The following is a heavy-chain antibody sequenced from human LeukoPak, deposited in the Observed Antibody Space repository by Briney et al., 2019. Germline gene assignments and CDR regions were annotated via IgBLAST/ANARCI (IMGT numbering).Heavy chain of an antibody. CDR2: ISWNSGSI. J-gene: IGHJ6*02. CDR1: GFTFSSYG. D-gene: IGHD1-26*01. V-gene: IGHV3-9*01. CDR3: AKDLQLGGSYSWYSGMDV. Sequence: QAGGSLRLSCAASGFTFSSYGMHWVRQAPGKGLEWVSGISWNSGSIGYADSVKGRFTISRDNAKNSLYLQMNSLRAEDTALYYCAKDLQLGGSYSWYSGMDVWGQGTTVTVSS.